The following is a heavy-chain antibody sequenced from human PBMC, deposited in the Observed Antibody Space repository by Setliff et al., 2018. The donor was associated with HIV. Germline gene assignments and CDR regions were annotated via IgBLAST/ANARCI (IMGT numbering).Heavy chain of an antibody. CDR2: IIPMFGTG. Sequence: GASVKVSCKTSGGTFSSYGISWVRQAPGQGLEWMGGIIPMFGTGFYAQKFQGRVTITRDTSASTAYMELSSLRSEDTAVYYCARAGRRGREQWLAYYFDYWGQGTLVTVSS. D-gene: IGHD6-19*01. J-gene: IGHJ4*02. CDR3: ARAGRRGREQWLAYYFDY. CDR1: GGTFSSYG. V-gene: IGHV1-69*05.